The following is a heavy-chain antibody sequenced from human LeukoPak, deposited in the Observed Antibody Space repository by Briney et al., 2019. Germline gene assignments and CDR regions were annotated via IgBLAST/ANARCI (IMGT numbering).Heavy chain of an antibody. CDR3: AKVALGYCSGGSCYRDYYGMDV. J-gene: IGHJ6*02. D-gene: IGHD2-15*01. CDR1: GFTVSSNY. Sequence: GGSLRLSCAASGFTVSSNYMSWVRQAPGKGLEWVSAISGSGGSTYYADSVKGRFTISRDNSKNTLYLQMNSLRAEDTAVYYCAKVALGYCSGGSCYRDYYGMDVWGQGTTVTVSS. V-gene: IGHV3-23*01. CDR2: ISGSGGST.